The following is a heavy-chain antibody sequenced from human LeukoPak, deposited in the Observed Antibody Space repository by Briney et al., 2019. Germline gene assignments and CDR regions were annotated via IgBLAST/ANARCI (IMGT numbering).Heavy chain of an antibody. D-gene: IGHD7-27*01. J-gene: IGHJ5*02. CDR2: ISYDGSNK. V-gene: IGHV3-30*03. CDR1: GFTFSSYG. CDR3: ARASLGWFDP. Sequence: GGSLRLSCAASGFTFSSYGMHWVRQAPGKGLEWVAVISYDGSNKYYADSVKGRFTISRDNARNSMYLQMSSLRAEDTAVYFCARASLGWFDPWGQGTLVTVSS.